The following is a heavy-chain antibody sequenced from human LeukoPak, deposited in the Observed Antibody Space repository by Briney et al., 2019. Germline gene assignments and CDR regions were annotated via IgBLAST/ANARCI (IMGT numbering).Heavy chain of an antibody. CDR1: GFTFSNYP. CDR3: ARYCTSTSCAFEY. J-gene: IGHJ4*02. D-gene: IGHD2-2*01. V-gene: IGHV3-23*01. Sequence: GSLRLSCEVSGFTFSNYPMSWVRQAPGEGLEWVSSISGSGGSPIYADSVKGRFTISRDNSKSTLYLQMNSLRAEDTAIYYCARYCTSTSCAFEYWGQGTRVTVSS. CDR2: ISGSGGSP.